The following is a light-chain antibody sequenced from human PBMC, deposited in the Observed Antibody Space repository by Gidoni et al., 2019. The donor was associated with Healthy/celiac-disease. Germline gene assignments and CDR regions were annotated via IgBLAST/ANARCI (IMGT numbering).Light chain of an antibody. CDR2: WAS. CDR1: QSVLYSSNNKNY. Sequence: DIVMTQSPDSLAVSLGERATINCKSSQSVLYSSNNKNYLAWYQQKPGQPPKLLIYWASTRESGVPDRLSGSGSGTDFTLTSSSLQAEDVAVYYRQQYYSTPTFGQGTKVEIK. CDR3: QQYYSTPT. J-gene: IGKJ1*01. V-gene: IGKV4-1*01.